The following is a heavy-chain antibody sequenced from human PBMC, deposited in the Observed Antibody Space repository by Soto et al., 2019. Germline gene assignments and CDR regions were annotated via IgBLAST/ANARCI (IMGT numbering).Heavy chain of an antibody. D-gene: IGHD3-10*01. J-gene: IGHJ6*02. CDR2: IYHSGST. V-gene: IGHV4-30-2*01. CDR1: GGSISSGGYS. Sequence: PSETLSLTCAVSGGSISSGGYSWSWIRQPPGKGLEWIGYIYHSGSTYYNPSLKSRVTISVDRSKNQFSLKLSSVTAADTAVYYCAGEWFGENYYRLDVWGQGTTVTVSS. CDR3: AGEWFGENYYRLDV.